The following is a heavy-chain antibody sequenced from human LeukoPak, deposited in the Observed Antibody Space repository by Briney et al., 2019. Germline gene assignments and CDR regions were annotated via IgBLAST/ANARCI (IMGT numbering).Heavy chain of an antibody. D-gene: IGHD3-9*01. CDR1: GFTFSNAW. J-gene: IGHJ4*02. V-gene: IGHV3-15*01. Sequence: GGSLRLSCAASGFTFSNAWMSWVRQAPGKGLEWVGRIKSKTDGGTTDYAAPVKGRFTISRDDSKTTLYLQMNSLKTEDTAVYYCTTDRAWLFYFDYWGQGTLVTVSS. CDR3: TTDRAWLFYFDY. CDR2: IKSKTDGGTT.